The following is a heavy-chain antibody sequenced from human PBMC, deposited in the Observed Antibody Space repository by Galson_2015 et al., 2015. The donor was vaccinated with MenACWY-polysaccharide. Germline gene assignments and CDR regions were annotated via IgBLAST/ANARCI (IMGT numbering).Heavy chain of an antibody. CDR1: GIKFYGSG. V-gene: IGHV3-33*05. D-gene: IGHD2-15*01. Sequence: SLRLSCAASGIKFYGSGMHWVRQAPGKGLEWVAVIQYDGSNKVYADSVKGRFSISRDNSKNTLYLQMNSPRAEDTAVYYCAREGSRIVFHAFDVWGHGALVTVSS. CDR2: IQYDGSNK. CDR3: AREGSRIVFHAFDV. J-gene: IGHJ3*01.